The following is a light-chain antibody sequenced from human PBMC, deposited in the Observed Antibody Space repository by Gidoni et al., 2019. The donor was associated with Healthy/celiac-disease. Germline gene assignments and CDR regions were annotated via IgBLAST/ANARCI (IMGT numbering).Light chain of an antibody. V-gene: IGLV3-25*03. Sequence: YELTQPPSVSVSPGQTARITCSGDALPKQYAYWYQQKPGQDPVLVIYKDSERPSGIPERFSGSSSGTTVTLTISGVQAEDEADYYCQSADSSGTYVVFGGGTKLTVL. CDR1: ALPKQY. CDR2: KDS. CDR3: QSADSSGTYVV. J-gene: IGLJ2*01.